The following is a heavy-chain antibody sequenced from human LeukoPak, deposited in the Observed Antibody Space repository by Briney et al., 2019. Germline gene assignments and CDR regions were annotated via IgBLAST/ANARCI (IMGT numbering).Heavy chain of an antibody. CDR2: IIPILRIT. Sequence: SGTVSCKASGGTFTNYTINWVRQVPGQGLEWMGRIIPILRITTYAPKLHDRVTIAADKSTRTAYIVVSSLTSEDTAVYYCAREAPESETIPITGTNYFDYRGQGTLVTVSS. V-gene: IGHV1-69*02. CDR1: GGTFTNYT. J-gene: IGHJ4*02. CDR3: AREAPESETIPITGTNYFDY. D-gene: IGHD1/OR15-1a*01.